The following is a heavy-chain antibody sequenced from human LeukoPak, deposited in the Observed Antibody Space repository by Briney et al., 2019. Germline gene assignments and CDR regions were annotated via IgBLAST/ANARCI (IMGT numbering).Heavy chain of an antibody. J-gene: IGHJ4*02. Sequence: GASVKVSCKASGYTFTSYAMHWVRQAPGQRLEWMGWINAGNGNTKYSQKFQGRVTITRDTSASTAYMELSSLRSEDTAVYYCARVVGTTTVDYFDYWGQGTLVTVSS. CDR1: GYTFTSYA. D-gene: IGHD1-26*01. V-gene: IGHV1-3*01. CDR2: INAGNGNT. CDR3: ARVVGTTTVDYFDY.